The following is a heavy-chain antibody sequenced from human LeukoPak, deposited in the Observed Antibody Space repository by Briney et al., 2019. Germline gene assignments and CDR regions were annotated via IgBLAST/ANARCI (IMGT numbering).Heavy chain of an antibody. Sequence: SGTLSLTCTVSGGSISSYYWSWIRQPPGKGLEWIGYIYYSGSTNYNPSLKSRVTISVDTSKNQFSLKLSSVTAADTAVYYCARLLSSSTPDDAFDIWGQWTMVTVSS. V-gene: IGHV4-59*01. CDR1: GGSISSYY. D-gene: IGHD6-13*01. J-gene: IGHJ3*02. CDR3: ARLLSSSTPDDAFDI. CDR2: IYYSGST.